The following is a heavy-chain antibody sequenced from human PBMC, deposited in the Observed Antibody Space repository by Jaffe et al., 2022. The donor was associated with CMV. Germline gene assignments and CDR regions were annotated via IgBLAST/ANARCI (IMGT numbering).Heavy chain of an antibody. J-gene: IGHJ6*03. CDR2: INPNSGGT. D-gene: IGHD6-19*01. Sequence: QVQLVQSGAEVKKPGASVKVSCKASGYTFTGYYMHWVRQAPGQGLEWMGWINPNSGGTNYAQKFQGWVTMTRDTSISTAYMELSRLRSDDTAVYYCARGGIAVARSYYYYYYMDVWGKGTTVTVSS. CDR3: ARGGIAVARSYYYYYYMDV. CDR1: GYTFTGYY. V-gene: IGHV1-2*04.